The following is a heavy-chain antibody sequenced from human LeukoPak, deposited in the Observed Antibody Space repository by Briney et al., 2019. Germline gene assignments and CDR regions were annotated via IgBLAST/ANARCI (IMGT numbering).Heavy chain of an antibody. Sequence: ASVKVSCKASGYTFTSYDINWVRQATGQGVEWMGWMNPNSGNTGYAQKFQGRVTMTRNTPISTAYMELSSLRSEDTAVYYCARTTHSSSWSGVFGDAFDIWGQGTMVTVSS. D-gene: IGHD6-13*01. V-gene: IGHV1-8*01. CDR3: ARTTHSSSWSGVFGDAFDI. CDR2: MNPNSGNT. J-gene: IGHJ3*02. CDR1: GYTFTSYD.